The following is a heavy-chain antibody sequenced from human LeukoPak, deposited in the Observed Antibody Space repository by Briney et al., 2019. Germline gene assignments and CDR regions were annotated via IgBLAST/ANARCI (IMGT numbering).Heavy chain of an antibody. J-gene: IGHJ4*02. Sequence: PGGSLRLSCTASGFTFSSYWMTWVRQAPGKGLEWVANIKHDAREKYYVDSVKGRFTIPRDNAKNSLYLQMNSLRAEDTALYYCARSAFPADYWGQGTLVTVSS. D-gene: IGHD2/OR15-2a*01. CDR3: ARSAFPADY. V-gene: IGHV3-7*01. CDR1: GFTFSSYW. CDR2: IKHDAREK.